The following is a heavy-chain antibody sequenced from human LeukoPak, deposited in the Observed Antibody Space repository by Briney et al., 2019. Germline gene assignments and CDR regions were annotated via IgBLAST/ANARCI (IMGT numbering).Heavy chain of an antibody. CDR1: GFTISSYS. V-gene: IGHV3-21*01. D-gene: IGHD4-17*01. CDR2: ISRAGDYV. J-gene: IGHJ6*03. CDR3: ARKAVTSDDYFYMDV. Sequence: GWSLRLSCAASGFTISSYSMNWVRQAPGKGLEWVSSISRAGDYVYYADSVQGRFTISRDNAKNSLFLQMNSLRDEDTAVYYCARKAVTSDDYFYMDVWGKGTTVTVSS.